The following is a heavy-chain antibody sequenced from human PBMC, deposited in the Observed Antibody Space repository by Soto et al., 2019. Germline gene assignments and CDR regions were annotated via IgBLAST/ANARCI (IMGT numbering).Heavy chain of an antibody. J-gene: IGHJ4*02. CDR3: ANDHQDYPHSSRFDY. V-gene: IGHV3-30*18. D-gene: IGHD4-17*01. CDR1: GFTFSSYG. Sequence: GGSLRLSCAASGFTFSSYGMHWVRQAPGKGLEWVAVISYDGSNKYYADSVKGRFTISRDNSKNTLYLQMNSLRAEDTAVYYCANDHQDYPHSSRFDYWGQGTLVTVSS. CDR2: ISYDGSNK.